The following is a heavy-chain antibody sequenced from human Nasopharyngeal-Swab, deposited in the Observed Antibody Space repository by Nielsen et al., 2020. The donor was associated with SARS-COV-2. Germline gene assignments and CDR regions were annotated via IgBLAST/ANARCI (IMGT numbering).Heavy chain of an antibody. CDR1: GYTFTDYY. CDR3: ARDYYDNYDSDY. D-gene: IGHD3-22*01. V-gene: IGHV1-2*02. Sequence: ASVKVSCKTSGYTFTDYYIHWVRQVPGQGLEWVGCINPYSGDTKYAQKFQGRGTVTRDTSRSTAYIELSRLRSDDTAVYYCARDYYDNYDSDYWGQGTLVTVSS. J-gene: IGHJ4*02. CDR2: INPYSGDT.